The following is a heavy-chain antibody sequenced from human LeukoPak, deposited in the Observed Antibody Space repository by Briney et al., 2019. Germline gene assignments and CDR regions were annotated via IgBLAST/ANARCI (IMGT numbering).Heavy chain of an antibody. V-gene: IGHV4-59*12. Sequence: PSETLSLTCTVPGGSISSYYWSWIRQPPGKGLEWIGYIYYSGSTYYNPSLKSRVTISVDTSKNQFSLKLSSVTAADTAVYYCARGALYYYDIFDYWGQGTLVTVSS. D-gene: IGHD3-9*01. CDR2: IYYSGST. CDR3: ARGALYYYDIFDY. CDR1: GGSISSYY. J-gene: IGHJ4*02.